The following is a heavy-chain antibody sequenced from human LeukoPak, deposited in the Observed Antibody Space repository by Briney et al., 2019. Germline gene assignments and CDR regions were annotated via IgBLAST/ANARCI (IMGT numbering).Heavy chain of an antibody. J-gene: IGHJ4*02. CDR2: ISSSGSTI. V-gene: IGHV3-48*03. CDR3: AKEEGDPTVAETNFDY. D-gene: IGHD6-19*01. Sequence: GGSLRLSCAASGFTFSSYEVNWVRQAPGKGLEWVSYISSSGSTIYYADSVKGRFTISRDNSKNTLYLQMNSLRAEDTAVYYCAKEEGDPTVAETNFDYWGQGTLVTVS. CDR1: GFTFSSYE.